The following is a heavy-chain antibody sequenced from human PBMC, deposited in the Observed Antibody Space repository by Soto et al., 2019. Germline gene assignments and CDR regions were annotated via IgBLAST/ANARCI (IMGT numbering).Heavy chain of an antibody. CDR2: INHSGST. CDR3: ARVPLRIRQHQQD. Sequence: PSETLSLTCAVYGGSFSGYYWSWVRQPPGKGLEWIGEINHSGSTNYNPSLKSRVTISVDTSKNQFSLKLSSVTAADTAVYYCARVPLRIRQHQQDWGQGTLVTVSS. V-gene: IGHV4-34*01. D-gene: IGHD3-3*01. J-gene: IGHJ4*02. CDR1: GGSFSGYY.